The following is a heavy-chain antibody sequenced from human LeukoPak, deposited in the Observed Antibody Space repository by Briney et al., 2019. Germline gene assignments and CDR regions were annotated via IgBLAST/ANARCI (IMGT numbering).Heavy chain of an antibody. J-gene: IGHJ4*02. Sequence: SVKVSCKASGGTFNNYAISWVRQAPGQGLEWMGGIIPIFGTANYAQKFQGRVTITADESTSTAYMELSSLRSEDTAVYYCARLIAAAEAADYWGQGTLVTVSS. CDR3: ARLIAAAEAADY. D-gene: IGHD6-13*01. CDR2: IIPIFGTA. V-gene: IGHV1-69*13. CDR1: GGTFNNYA.